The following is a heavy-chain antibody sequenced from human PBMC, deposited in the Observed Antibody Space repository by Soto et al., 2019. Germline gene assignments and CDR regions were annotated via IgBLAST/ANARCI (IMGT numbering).Heavy chain of an antibody. V-gene: IGHV1-3*01. CDR3: ARGITLPTPLDY. CDR2: INAGNGNT. CDR1: GYTFTSYA. Sequence: ASVKVSCKASGYTFTSYAMHWVRQAPGQRLEWMGWINAGNGNTKYTQKFQGRVTITRDTSASTAYMELSSLRSEDTAVYYCARGITLPTPLDYWGQGTLVTVSS. D-gene: IGHD1-20*01. J-gene: IGHJ4*02.